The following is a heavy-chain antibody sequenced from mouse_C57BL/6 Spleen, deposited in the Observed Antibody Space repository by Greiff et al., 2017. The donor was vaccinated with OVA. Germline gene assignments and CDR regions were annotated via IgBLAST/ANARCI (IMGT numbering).Heavy chain of an antibody. CDR3: ARYDYDWYFDV. CDR2: ISSGSSTI. Sequence: EVQLVESGGGLVKPGGSLKLSCAASGFTFSDYGMHWVRQAPEKGLEWVAYISSGSSTIYYADTVKGRFTISRDNAKNTLFLQMTSLRSEDMAMYYCARYDYDWYFDVWGTGTTVTVSS. J-gene: IGHJ1*03. D-gene: IGHD2-4*01. CDR1: GFTFSDYG. V-gene: IGHV5-17*01.